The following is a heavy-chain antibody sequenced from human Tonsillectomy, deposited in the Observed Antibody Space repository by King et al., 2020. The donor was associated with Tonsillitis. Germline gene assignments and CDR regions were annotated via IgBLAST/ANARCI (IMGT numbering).Heavy chain of an antibody. D-gene: IGHD2-15*01. CDR1: GYTFTGYY. CDR2: INPNSGGT. Sequence: VQLVESGAEVKKPGASVKVSCKASGYTFTGYYMHWVRQAPGQGLEWMGWINPNSGGTNYAQKFQGRVTMTRDTSISTAYMELSRLRSDDTAVYYCARGGYCSGGSCYSVSYSYSGMDVWGQGTTVTVSS. J-gene: IGHJ6*02. V-gene: IGHV1-2*02. CDR3: ARGGYCSGGSCYSVSYSYSGMDV.